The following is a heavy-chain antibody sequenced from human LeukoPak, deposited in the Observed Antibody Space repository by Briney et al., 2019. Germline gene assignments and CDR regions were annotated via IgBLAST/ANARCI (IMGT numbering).Heavy chain of an antibody. CDR1: GYSFTSYW. D-gene: IGHD3-22*01. J-gene: IGHJ4*02. V-gene: IGHV5-51*01. CDR3: ARLADSSGYYLDY. CDR2: IYPGDSAT. Sequence: PRESLKISCKGSGYSFTSYWIGWVRQMPGKGREWMGIIYPGDSATRYSPSCQGQVTISADKSISTAYLQWSSLKASDSAMFYCARLADSSGYYLDYWGQGTLVTVSS.